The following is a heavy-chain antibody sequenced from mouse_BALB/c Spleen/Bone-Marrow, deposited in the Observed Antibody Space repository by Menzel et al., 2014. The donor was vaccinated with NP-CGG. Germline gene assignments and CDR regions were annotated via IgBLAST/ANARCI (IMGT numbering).Heavy chain of an antibody. J-gene: IGHJ4*01. CDR1: GYTFTSYY. V-gene: IGHV1S81*02. CDR2: TNPSNGGT. Sequence: QVQLQQSGAELVKPGASVKLSCKASGYTFTSYYMYWVKQRPGQGLEWIGETNPSNGGTNFNEKFKSKATLTVDKSSSTAYMQLSSLTSEDSAVYYCTRGRRDAMDYWCQGTSVTVSS. CDR3: TRGRRDAMDY.